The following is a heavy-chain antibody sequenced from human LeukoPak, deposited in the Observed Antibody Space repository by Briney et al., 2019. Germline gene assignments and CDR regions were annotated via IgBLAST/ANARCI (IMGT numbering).Heavy chain of an antibody. CDR2: IFYSGTT. D-gene: IGHD1-1*01. CDR3: ARHRVVQVQRRLYYHGLDA. J-gene: IGHJ6*02. Sequence: PSETLSLTCSVSGGSMRLSSDYWGWLRQSPGKGLEWIGSIFYSGTTYYSPSLRSRLTISIDTSENQFSLSLRSVAAADTAIYYCARHRVVQVQRRLYYHGLDAWGLGTTAIVSS. CDR1: GGSMRLSSDY. V-gene: IGHV4-39*01.